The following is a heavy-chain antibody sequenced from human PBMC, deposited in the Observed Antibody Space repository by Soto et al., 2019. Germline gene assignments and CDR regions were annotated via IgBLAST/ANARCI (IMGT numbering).Heavy chain of an antibody. CDR3: TRAGCGGDCYPPRYYDY. CDR1: GFTSGDYA. D-gene: IGHD2-21*02. CDR2: IRSQVLGGAA. J-gene: IGHJ4*02. V-gene: IGHV3-49*04. Sequence: GGSLRLSCTASGFTSGDYAMSWVRQAPGGAHVWVGFIRSQVLGGAAEHAAPVKGRFTSSRDDSKGIAYLQINSLKTEDTAVFFCTRAGCGGDCYPPRYYDYWRQGSLVTVSS.